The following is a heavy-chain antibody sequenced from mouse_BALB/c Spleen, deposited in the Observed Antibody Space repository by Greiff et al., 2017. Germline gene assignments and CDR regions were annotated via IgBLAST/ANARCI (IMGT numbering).Heavy chain of an antibody. J-gene: IGHJ3*01. CDR1: GFSLTSYG. CDR2: IWSGGST. CDR3: ATYPWFAY. V-gene: IGHV2-2*02. Sequence: QVQLKESGPGLVQPSQSLSITCTVSGFSLTSYGVHWVRQSPGKGLEWLGVIWSGGSTDYNAAFISRLSISKDNSKSQVFFKMNSLQANDTAIYYCATYPWFAYWGQGTLVTVSA.